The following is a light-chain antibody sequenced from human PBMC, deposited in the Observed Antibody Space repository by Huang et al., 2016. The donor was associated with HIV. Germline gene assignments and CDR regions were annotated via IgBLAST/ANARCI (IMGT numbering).Light chain of an antibody. CDR2: AAS. V-gene: IGKV1-39*01. CDR1: QSISTY. Sequence: DIRMTQSPSSLSASIGDRVTITCRASQSISTYLNGYQQKPGKAPKVLVYAASNLQSGVPARFSGSGSGTDFTITISCLQPEDIATYFCQQNHISPPYTFGQGTKVEIK. CDR3: QQNHISPPYT. J-gene: IGKJ2*01.